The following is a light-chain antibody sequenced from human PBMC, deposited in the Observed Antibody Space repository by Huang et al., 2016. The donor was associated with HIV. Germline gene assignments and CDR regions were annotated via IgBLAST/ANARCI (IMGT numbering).Light chain of an antibody. CDR1: KGISNS. Sequence: DIQMTQSPSSLSASVGDRVTITCRASKGISNSVAWYQQRPGKAPKLLLYATSRLETGAPTRFSVSRSGTEYTLASSSLQPEDLATYYCQQYYNNPPWTFGQGTKVEIK. V-gene: IGKV1-NL1*01. J-gene: IGKJ1*01. CDR2: ATS. CDR3: QQYYNNPPWT.